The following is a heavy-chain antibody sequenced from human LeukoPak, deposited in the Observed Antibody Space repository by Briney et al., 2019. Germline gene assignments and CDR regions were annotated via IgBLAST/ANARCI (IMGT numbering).Heavy chain of an antibody. V-gene: IGHV3-23*01. Sequence: GGSLRLSCAASGFTFSSYAMSWVRQAPGKGLEWVSAISGSGGSTYYADSVKGRFTISRDNSKNTLYLQMNSLRAEDTAVYYCAEDREVLLWFGELLPNPLYNWFDPWGQGTLVTVSS. J-gene: IGHJ5*02. CDR3: AEDREVLLWFGELLPNPLYNWFDP. D-gene: IGHD3-10*01. CDR1: GFTFSSYA. CDR2: ISGSGGST.